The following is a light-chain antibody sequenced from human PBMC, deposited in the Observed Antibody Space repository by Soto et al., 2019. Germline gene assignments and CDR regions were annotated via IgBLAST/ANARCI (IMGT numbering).Light chain of an antibody. CDR1: SSDDGSYNL. J-gene: IGLJ1*01. V-gene: IGLV2-23*02. CDR3: CSFAGTSISYV. Sequence: QSALTQAASVSGSPGQSISISCTGTSSDDGSYNLVSWYQQHPGKAPKLMIYEVSKRPSGVSNRFSGSKSGNTASLTISGLHAEDEADYYCCSFAGTSISYVFGTGTKLTVL. CDR2: EVS.